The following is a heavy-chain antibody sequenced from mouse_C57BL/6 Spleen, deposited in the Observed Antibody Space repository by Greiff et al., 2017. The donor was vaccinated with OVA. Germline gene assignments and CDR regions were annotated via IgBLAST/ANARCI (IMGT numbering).Heavy chain of an antibody. D-gene: IGHD2-5*01. CDR1: GYTFTNYW. CDR3: ARGSNLDY. V-gene: IGHV1-63*01. J-gene: IGHJ2*01. CDR2: IYPGGGYT. Sequence: VKLQESGAVLVRPGTSVKMSCKASGYTFTNYWIGWAKQRPGHGLEWIGDIYPGGGYTNYNEKFKGKATLTADKSSSTAYMQFSSLTSEDSAIYYCARGSNLDYWGQGTTLTVSS.